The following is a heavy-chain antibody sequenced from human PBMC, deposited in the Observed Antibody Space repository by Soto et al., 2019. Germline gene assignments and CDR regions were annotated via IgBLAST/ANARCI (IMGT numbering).Heavy chain of an antibody. CDR1: GFTFTSSA. CDR3: AAGGRDCSGGSCYSPYYYGMDV. CDR2: IVVGSGNT. V-gene: IGHV1-58*01. Sequence: SVKVSCKAAGFTFTSSAVQWVRQARGQRLEWIGWIVVGSGNTNYAQKFQERVTITRDMSTSTAYMELSSLRSEDTAVYYCAAGGRDCSGGSCYSPYYYGMDVWGQGTTVTVSS. D-gene: IGHD2-15*01. J-gene: IGHJ6*02.